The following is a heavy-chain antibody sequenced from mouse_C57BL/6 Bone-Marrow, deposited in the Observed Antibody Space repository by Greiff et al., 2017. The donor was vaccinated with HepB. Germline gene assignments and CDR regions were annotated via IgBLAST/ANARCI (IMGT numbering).Heavy chain of an antibody. Sequence: QVQLQQPGAELVKPGASVKLSCKASGYTFTSYWMQWVKQRPGQGLEWIGEIDPSDSYTNYNQKFKGKATLTVDTSSSTAYMQLSSLTSEDSAVYYCARGGNRPYYAMDYWGQGTSVTVSS. CDR2: IDPSDSYT. V-gene: IGHV1-50*01. CDR1: GYTFTSYW. D-gene: IGHD2-1*01. J-gene: IGHJ4*01. CDR3: ARGGNRPYYAMDY.